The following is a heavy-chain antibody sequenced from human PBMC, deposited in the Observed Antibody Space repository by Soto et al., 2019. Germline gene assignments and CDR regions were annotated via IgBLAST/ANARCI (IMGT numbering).Heavy chain of an antibody. D-gene: IGHD5-18*01. CDR1: GYTFTSYD. V-gene: IGHV1-8*01. CDR2: MNPNSGNT. CDR3: ARGKGLVDTAMVTFGDYYYYMDV. J-gene: IGHJ6*03. Sequence: QVQLVQSGAEVKKPGASVKVSCKASGYTFTSYDINWVRQATGQGLEWMGWMNPNSGNTGYAQKFQGRVTMTRNNSISTAYMELSSLRSEDTAVYYCARGKGLVDTAMVTFGDYYYYMDVWGKGTTVTVSS.